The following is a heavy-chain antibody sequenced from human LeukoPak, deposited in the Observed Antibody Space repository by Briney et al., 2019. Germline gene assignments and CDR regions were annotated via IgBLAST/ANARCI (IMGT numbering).Heavy chain of an antibody. CDR3: ARVKEPDFWSVQRYYYYMDV. D-gene: IGHD3-3*01. CDR2: IFYSGIT. CDR1: GGSMSNIYY. J-gene: IGHJ6*03. V-gene: IGHV4-39*07. Sequence: PSETLSLTCNVSGGSMSNIYYWGWIRQPPGKGLEWIGNIFYSGITYYNPSLRSRVTIAIDTSKSQFSLKLTSVTAADTAVYYCARVKEPDFWSVQRYYYYMDVWGKGTTVTVSS.